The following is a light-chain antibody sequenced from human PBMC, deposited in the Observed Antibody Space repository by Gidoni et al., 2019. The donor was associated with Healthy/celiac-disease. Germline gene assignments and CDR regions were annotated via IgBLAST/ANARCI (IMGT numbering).Light chain of an antibody. J-gene: IGKJ5*01. CDR2: DAS. CDR1: QSVSSY. V-gene: IGKV3-11*01. Sequence: ELVLTQSAATLSVSPRQRATLPCSASQSVSSYLAWYQQKPGQAPTLLIYDASNRATGIPARFSGSGSGTDFALTISSLGPEDYAVYYCQQRSNWRLITFGQGTRLEIK. CDR3: QQRSNWRLIT.